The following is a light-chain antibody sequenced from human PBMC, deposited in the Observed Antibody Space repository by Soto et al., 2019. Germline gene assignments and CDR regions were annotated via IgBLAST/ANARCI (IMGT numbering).Light chain of an antibody. CDR1: QTIANF. CDR3: QLSHTTLT. Sequence: DIQMTQSPSSLSASVGDRVTITCRASQTIANFLNWYQQKPRKAPKLLIYGASTSQSGAPSRFSGSGSGADSPLTISSLQPEDSATYYCQLSHTTLTFGQGTRLEIK. V-gene: IGKV1-39*01. J-gene: IGKJ5*01. CDR2: GAS.